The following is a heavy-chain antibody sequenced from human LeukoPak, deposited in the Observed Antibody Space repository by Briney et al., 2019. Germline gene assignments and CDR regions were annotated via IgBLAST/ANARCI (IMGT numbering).Heavy chain of an antibody. Sequence: GGSLRLSCAASGFTFSSYAMSWVRQAPGKGLEWVSTISGSGGGTYCADSVKGRFTISRDNSKNTLYLQMNSLRAEDTAVYYCAKDADTGGRTTFDYWGQGTLVTVSS. CDR1: GFTFSSYA. CDR3: AKDADTGGRTTFDY. D-gene: IGHD2-8*02. CDR2: ISGSGGGT. J-gene: IGHJ4*02. V-gene: IGHV3-23*01.